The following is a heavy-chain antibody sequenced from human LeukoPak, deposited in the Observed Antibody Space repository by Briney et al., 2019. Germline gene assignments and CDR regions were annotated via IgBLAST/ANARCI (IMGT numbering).Heavy chain of an antibody. CDR3: AKDHTVVTSHFDY. Sequence: GRSLRLSCAASGFTFSSYGMHWVRQAPGKGLEWVAVISYDGSNKYYADSVKGRFTISRDNSENTLYLQMNSLRAEDTAVYYCAKDHTVVTSHFDYWGQGTLVTVSS. CDR1: GFTFSSYG. CDR2: ISYDGSNK. V-gene: IGHV3-30*18. D-gene: IGHD4-23*01. J-gene: IGHJ4*02.